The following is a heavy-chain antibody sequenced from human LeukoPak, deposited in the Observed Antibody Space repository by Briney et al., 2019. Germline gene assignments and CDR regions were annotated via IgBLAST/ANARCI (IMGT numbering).Heavy chain of an antibody. D-gene: IGHD2-2*01. Sequence: GGSLRLSCGACGVTFSSYAMSWVRQTPGRGLEWVAGVSPSGGRTLYADSVEGRFTISRDNSNDTVYLQLSSLRAEDSALYYCAKVRRVYCSSPACYYYDSWVQGTPVTVSS. V-gene: IGHV3-23*01. CDR3: AKVRRVYCSSPACYYYDS. J-gene: IGHJ4*02. CDR1: GVTFSSYA. CDR2: VSPSGGRT.